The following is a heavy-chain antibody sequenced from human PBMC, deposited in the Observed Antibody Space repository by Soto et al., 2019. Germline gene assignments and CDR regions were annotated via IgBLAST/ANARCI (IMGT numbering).Heavy chain of an antibody. V-gene: IGHV3-30-3*01. CDR2: ISYDGSNK. D-gene: IGHD3-3*01. J-gene: IGHJ4*02. Sequence: GGSLRLSCAASGFTFSSYAMHWVRQAPGKGLEWVAVISYDGSNKYYADSVKGRFTIPRDNSKNTLYLQMNSLRAEDTAVYYCARVGYDFCIDYWGQGTLVTVSS. CDR1: GFTFSSYA. CDR3: ARVGYDFCIDY.